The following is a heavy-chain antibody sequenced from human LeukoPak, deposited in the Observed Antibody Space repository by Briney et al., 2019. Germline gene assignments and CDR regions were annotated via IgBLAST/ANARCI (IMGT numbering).Heavy chain of an antibody. Sequence: SETLSLTRTVSGYSISSGYYWGWIRQSPGKGLEWIGRIYHSGRTYYNPSLKSRLAISLDTSKNQFSLKLSSVTAADTAVYYCTGKYYYDTSGYYYADYWGQGTLVTVSS. CDR2: IYHSGRT. CDR3: TGKYYYDTSGYYYADY. V-gene: IGHV4-38-2*02. CDR1: GYSISSGYY. J-gene: IGHJ4*02. D-gene: IGHD3-22*01.